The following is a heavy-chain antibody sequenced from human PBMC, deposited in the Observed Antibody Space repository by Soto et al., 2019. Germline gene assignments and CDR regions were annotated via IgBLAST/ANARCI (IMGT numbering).Heavy chain of an antibody. CDR2: IWHDGTNT. D-gene: IGHD3-22*01. CDR1: ALSFSYDG. Sequence: QVQLAESEGGVVQPGRSLRLSCVASALSFSYDGMHWVRQAPGKGLEWVAVIWHDGTNTYYADSVNGRFTISRDNSKNTLYLQMNSLRDEDTAVYFCARDTRIALGDEGAFDSWGQGTLVTVSS. J-gene: IGHJ4*02. CDR3: ARDTRIALGDEGAFDS. V-gene: IGHV3-33*01.